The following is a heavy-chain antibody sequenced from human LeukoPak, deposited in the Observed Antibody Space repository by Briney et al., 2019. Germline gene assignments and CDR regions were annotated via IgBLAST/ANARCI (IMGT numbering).Heavy chain of an antibody. CDR1: GFTFSSYA. Sequence: GGSLRLSCAASGFTFSSYAMHWVRQAPGKGLEWVAVISYDGSNKYYADSVKGRFTISRDNSKNTLYLQINSLRAEDTAVYYCASSRVCSSTSCFDYWGQGTLVTVSS. CDR2: ISYDGSNK. V-gene: IGHV3-30-3*01. CDR3: ASSRVCSSTSCFDY. J-gene: IGHJ4*02. D-gene: IGHD2-2*01.